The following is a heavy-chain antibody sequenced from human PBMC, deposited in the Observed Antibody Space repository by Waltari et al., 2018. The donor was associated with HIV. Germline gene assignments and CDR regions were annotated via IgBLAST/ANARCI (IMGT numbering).Heavy chain of an antibody. D-gene: IGHD3-3*01. Sequence: QVHLQESGPGLVKPAETLSLTCTVSGGSISSRNYYWGWLRQSPGKGLEWIGNIYYSGGANYNPYLQSRVAISVDTSKNHFFRDLYSGGAGDTAVYYCARDQRGDYNFWSLPNYNYGMDIWGQGTTVIVSS. J-gene: IGHJ6*02. CDR3: ARDQRGDYNFWSLPNYNYGMDI. V-gene: IGHV4-39*07. CDR2: IYYSGGA. CDR1: GGSISSRNYY.